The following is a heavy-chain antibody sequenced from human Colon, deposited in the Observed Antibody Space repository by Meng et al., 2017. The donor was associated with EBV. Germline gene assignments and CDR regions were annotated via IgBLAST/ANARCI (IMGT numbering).Heavy chain of an antibody. CDR2: IHHSGSA. CDR1: GGSMDSGNYY. Sequence: VQLQASRPGRVAPSQPLSRTCTVSGGSMDSGNYYCSWIRQPPGKGLEWIGYIHHSGSAYYNPSLKSRVSISVDTSKNQFSLNLNSMTAADTAVYYCASFDHIPRRNYFDYWGQGTLVTVSS. CDR3: ASFDHIPRRNYFDY. V-gene: IGHV4-30-4*01. J-gene: IGHJ4*02. D-gene: IGHD2-21*01.